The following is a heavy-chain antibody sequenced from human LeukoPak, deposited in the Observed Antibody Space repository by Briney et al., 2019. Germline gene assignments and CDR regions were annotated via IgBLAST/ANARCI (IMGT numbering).Heavy chain of an antibody. D-gene: IGHD3-16*01. CDR1: GFTFSNAW. CDR3: TTLGAFDY. CDR2: IKSKTFGGTT. Sequence: GGSLRLSCAASGFTFSNAWMSWVRQAPGKGLEWVGRIKSKTFGGTTDYAAPVKGRFTISRDDSKNTLYLHMNTLKTEDTAIYYCTTLGAFDYLGQGTLVTVSS. V-gene: IGHV3-15*01. J-gene: IGHJ4*02.